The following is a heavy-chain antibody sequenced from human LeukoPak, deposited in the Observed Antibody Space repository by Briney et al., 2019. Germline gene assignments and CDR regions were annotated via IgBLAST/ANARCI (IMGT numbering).Heavy chain of an antibody. D-gene: IGHD6-13*01. Sequence: ASVKVSCKASGYTFTSYGISWVRQAPGQGLEWMGWISAYNGNTNYAQKLQGRVTMTTDTSTSTAYMELRSLRSDDTAVYYCARDGTYSSSWYYYYYGMDVWGQGTTVTVPS. J-gene: IGHJ6*02. CDR2: ISAYNGNT. CDR1: GYTFTSYG. V-gene: IGHV1-18*01. CDR3: ARDGTYSSSWYYYYYGMDV.